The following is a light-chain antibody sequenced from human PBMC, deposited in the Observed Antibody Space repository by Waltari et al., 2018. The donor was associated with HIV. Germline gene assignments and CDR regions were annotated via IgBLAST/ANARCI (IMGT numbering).Light chain of an antibody. CDR1: QGVNSDF. J-gene: IGKJ4*01. CDR2: GAS. Sequence: EIVLTQAPGTLSLSPGERATLSCRASQGVNSDFLAWYQQKRGQAPRLLIQGASSRTTGIPDRCSGRGSATDFTITISRLQPEDFAVYYRQQYGSLPTFGGGTKVEIK. CDR3: QQYGSLPT. V-gene: IGKV3-20*01.